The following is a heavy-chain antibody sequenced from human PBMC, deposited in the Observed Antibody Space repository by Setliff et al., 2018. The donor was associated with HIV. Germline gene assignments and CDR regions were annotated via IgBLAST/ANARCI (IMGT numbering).Heavy chain of an antibody. CDR2: IYHVGRA. CDR3: ARLLGRTVVVINAGFDY. D-gene: IGHD2-15*01. CDR1: NYSISSGHY. V-gene: IGHV4-38-2*02. J-gene: IGHJ4*02. Sequence: SETLSLTCTISNYSISSGHYWGWIRQSPGKGLEWIGNIYHVGRACYSPSLESRVSISVDTSKNQFSLRPTSVTAADTAVYYCARLLGRTVVVINAGFDYWGQGTLVTVSS.